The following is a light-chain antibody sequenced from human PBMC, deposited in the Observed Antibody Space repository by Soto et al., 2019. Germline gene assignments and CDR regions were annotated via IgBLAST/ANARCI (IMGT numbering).Light chain of an antibody. V-gene: IGKV3-20*01. J-gene: IGKJ1*01. CDR2: DES. CDR3: HKYASSPQT. Sequence: EIVLTQSPGTLSLSPGDRATLSCRASQSVSSNYLAWYQQRPGQAPRILIYDESSRATGITARFSGSGSGTDLTLTITRLEPEDFAVYYCHKYASSPQTCGQGTKVDIK. CDR1: QSVSSNY.